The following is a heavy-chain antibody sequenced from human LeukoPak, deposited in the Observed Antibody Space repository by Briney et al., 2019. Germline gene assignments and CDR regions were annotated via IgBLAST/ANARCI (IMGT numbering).Heavy chain of an antibody. V-gene: IGHV1-18*01. J-gene: IGHJ4*02. D-gene: IGHD7-27*01. Sequence: ASVRVSCKASGYTFTSYGISWVRQAPGQGLEWLGWISTYNGNTHYAQKLQGRVTMTTDTSTTTAYMELRSLRSDDTAVYYCARDYRTGFDYWGQGTLVTVSS. CDR1: GYTFTSYG. CDR2: ISTYNGNT. CDR3: ARDYRTGFDY.